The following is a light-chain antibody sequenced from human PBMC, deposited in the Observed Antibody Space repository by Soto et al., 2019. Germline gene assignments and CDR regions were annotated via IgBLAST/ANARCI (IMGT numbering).Light chain of an antibody. J-gene: IGKJ1*01. CDR3: HQYGISAPT. CDR1: QSVSGSD. Sequence: EVVLTQSPGTLSLSPGERATLSCRASQSVSGSDLAWYQQKPGQATRLLISGVSNRATGTPDRFSGSGSGTGFTLTISSLEPEDFAVFYCHQYGISAPTFGPGTKVEI. CDR2: GVS. V-gene: IGKV3-20*01.